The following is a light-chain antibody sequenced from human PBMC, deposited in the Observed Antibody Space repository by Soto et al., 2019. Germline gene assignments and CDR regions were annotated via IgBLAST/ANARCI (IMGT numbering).Light chain of an antibody. CDR2: GAS. CDR1: QSVSSSS. CDR3: PQNAPPRFT. Sequence: EIVLTQSPGTLSLSPGERATLSCRASQSVSSSSLAWYQQKPGQAPRLLIYGASSRATGIPDRFSGSGSGTDFPPTFTSRELEDFAVYYCPQNAPPRFTFGPGTKV. V-gene: IGKV3-20*01. J-gene: IGKJ3*01.